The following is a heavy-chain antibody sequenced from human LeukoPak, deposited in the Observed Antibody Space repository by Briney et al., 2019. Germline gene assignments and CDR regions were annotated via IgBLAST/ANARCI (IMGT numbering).Heavy chain of an antibody. V-gene: IGHV3-30-3*01. CDR2: ISYDGSNK. CDR3: ARARCYSSSCPLDY. Sequence: GSLRLSCTASGFTFSSFAMHWVRQAPGKGLEWVAVISYDGSNKYYADSVKGRFTISRDNSKNTPYLQMNSLRAEDTAVYYCARARCYSSSCPLDYWGQGTLVTVSS. J-gene: IGHJ4*02. CDR1: GFTFSSFA. D-gene: IGHD6-13*01.